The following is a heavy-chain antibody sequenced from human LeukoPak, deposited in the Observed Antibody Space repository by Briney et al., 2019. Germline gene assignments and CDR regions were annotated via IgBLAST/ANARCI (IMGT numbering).Heavy chain of an antibody. Sequence: ASVKVSCKASGGTFSSYAISWVRQAPGQGLEWMGGIIPIFGTANYAQKFQGRVTITTDESTSTAYMELSSLRSEDTAVYYCARASPSYSSSWYYYYYMDGWGKGTTVTVSS. CDR1: GGTFSSYA. D-gene: IGHD6-13*01. CDR3: ARASPSYSSSWYYYYYMDG. V-gene: IGHV1-69*05. CDR2: IIPIFGTA. J-gene: IGHJ6*03.